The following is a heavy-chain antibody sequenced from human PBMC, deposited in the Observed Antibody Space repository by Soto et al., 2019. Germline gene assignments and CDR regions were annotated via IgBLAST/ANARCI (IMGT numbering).Heavy chain of an antibody. D-gene: IGHD3-9*01. V-gene: IGHV3-23*01. CDR2: ISGSGGST. J-gene: IGHJ1*01. CDR1: GFTFSSYA. CDR3: AKDPRPYFDFQY. Sequence: EVQLLESGGGLVQPGGSLRLSCAASGFTFSSYAMSWVRQAPGKGLEWVSAISGSGGSTYYADSVKGRFTISRYNSKNTLYLQMNSLRAEDTAVYYCAKDPRPYFDFQYWGQGTLVTVSS.